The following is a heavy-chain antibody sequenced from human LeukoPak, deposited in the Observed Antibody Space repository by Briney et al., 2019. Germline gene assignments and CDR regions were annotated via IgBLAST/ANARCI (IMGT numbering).Heavy chain of an antibody. CDR2: IYSGDSDT. CDR1: GYTFTSYW. CDR3: ARLRDNWEDC. Sequence: GESLKIPCKGSGYTFTSYWIVWVRQMPGKGLVWMGIIYSGDSDTKYNPSFQGQVTISADTSNSSAYLQWNSLKASDTAMYYWARLRDNWEDCWGQGTLVSVS. J-gene: IGHJ4*02. V-gene: IGHV5-51*01. D-gene: IGHD1-20*01.